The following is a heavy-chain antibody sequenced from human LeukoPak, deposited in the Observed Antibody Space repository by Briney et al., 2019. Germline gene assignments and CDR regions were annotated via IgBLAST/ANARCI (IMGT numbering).Heavy chain of an antibody. CDR1: EFTVSSHY. CDR3: ARDLDRRRDLPFAY. Sequence: PGGSLRLSCAASEFTVSSHYMSWVRQAPGKGLEWVSVIYSGGSTYYADSVKGRFTISRDKSKNTLYLQMNSLRAEDTAVYYCARDLDRRRDLPFAYWGQGALVTVSS. D-gene: IGHD5-24*01. J-gene: IGHJ4*02. V-gene: IGHV3-66*02. CDR2: IYSGGST.